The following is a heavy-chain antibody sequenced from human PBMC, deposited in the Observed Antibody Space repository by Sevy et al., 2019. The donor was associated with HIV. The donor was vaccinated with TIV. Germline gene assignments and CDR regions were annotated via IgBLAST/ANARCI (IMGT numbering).Heavy chain of an antibody. CDR2: ISSSSRTI. D-gene: IGHD5-18*01. CDR3: ARDVDTPFVRSFDI. J-gene: IGHJ4*02. CDR1: GLTFSSDS. V-gene: IGHV3-48*02. Sequence: GGSLRLSCVVSGLTFSSDSMNWVRQAPGKGLEWLAYISSSSRTIYDADSVEGRFTISRDNDKKSVFLQMNNLRDEDSATYYCARDVDTPFVRSFDIWGQRTLVTVSS.